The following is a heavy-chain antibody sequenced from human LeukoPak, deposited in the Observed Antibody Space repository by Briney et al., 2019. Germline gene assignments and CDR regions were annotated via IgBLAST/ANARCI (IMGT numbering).Heavy chain of an antibody. CDR3: AKVPGTAMVWQYYFDY. V-gene: IGHV3-43*02. CDR1: GFTFDDYA. J-gene: IGHJ4*02. D-gene: IGHD5-18*01. CDR2: ISGDGGST. Sequence: GGSLRLSCAASGFTFDDYAMHWVRQAPGKVLEWASLISGDGGSTYYAGSVKGRFTISRDNSKNSLYLQMNSLRTEDTALYYCAKVPGTAMVWQYYFDYWGQGTLVTVSS.